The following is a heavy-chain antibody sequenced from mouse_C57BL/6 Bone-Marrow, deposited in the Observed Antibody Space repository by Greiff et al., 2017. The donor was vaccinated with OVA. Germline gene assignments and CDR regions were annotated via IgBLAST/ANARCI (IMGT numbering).Heavy chain of an antibody. V-gene: IGHV5-9-1*02. CDR1: GFTFSSYA. Sequence: EVKLVESGAGLVKPGGSLKLSCAASGFTFSSYAMSWVRQTPEKRLEWVAYISSGGDYIYYADTVKGRFTISRDKARNTLYLQMSSLKSEDTAMYDCTRLLDAMDYWGQGTSVTVSS. D-gene: IGHD2-1*01. J-gene: IGHJ4*01. CDR3: TRLLDAMDY. CDR2: ISSGGDYI.